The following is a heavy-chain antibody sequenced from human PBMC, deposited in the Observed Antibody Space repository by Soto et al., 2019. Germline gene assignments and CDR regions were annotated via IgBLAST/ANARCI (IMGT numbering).Heavy chain of an antibody. CDR2: IIPIFGTA. J-gene: IGHJ2*01. CDR3: ARAGWLQGTVRVGHFDL. CDR1: GGTFSSYA. Sequence: QVQLVQSGAEVKKPGSSVKVSCKASGGTFSSYAISWVRQAPGQGLEWMGGIIPIFGTANYAQKFQGRVTITADESTSTAYMELSSLRSEDTAVYYCARAGWLQGTVRVGHFDLWGRGTLVTVSS. D-gene: IGHD5-12*01. V-gene: IGHV1-69*12.